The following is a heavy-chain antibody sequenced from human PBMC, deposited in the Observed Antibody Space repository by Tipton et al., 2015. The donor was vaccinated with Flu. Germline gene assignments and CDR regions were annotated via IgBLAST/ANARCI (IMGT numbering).Heavy chain of an antibody. CDR1: SGAISNSSSY. Sequence: TLSLTCTVSSGAISNSSSYWGWIRQPPGKGLEWIGSIFHTGSPFTNPSLRSRLSMSVDTSKNQYSLRLRSVTAADTAVYYCARHARGFQRGWDFDYWGQGTMVAVSS. J-gene: IGHJ4*02. CDR3: ARHARGFQRGWDFDY. CDR2: IFHTGSP. V-gene: IGHV4-39*01. D-gene: IGHD5-12*01.